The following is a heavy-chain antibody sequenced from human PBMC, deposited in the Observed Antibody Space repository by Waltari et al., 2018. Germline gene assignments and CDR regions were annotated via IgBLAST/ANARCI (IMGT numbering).Heavy chain of an antibody. CDR3: ARVRSGSCAFDI. V-gene: IGHV4-39*07. Sequence: QMQLQESGPGLVKPSETLSLTCTVSGGSISSSSYYWGWSRQPPGKGLEWIGSIYYSGSTYYTPSLKSRVTISVDTSKHQFSLKLSSVTAADTAVYYCARVRSGSCAFDIWGQGTMVTVSS. J-gene: IGHJ3*02. D-gene: IGHD5-12*01. CDR1: GGSISSSSYY. CDR2: IYYSGST.